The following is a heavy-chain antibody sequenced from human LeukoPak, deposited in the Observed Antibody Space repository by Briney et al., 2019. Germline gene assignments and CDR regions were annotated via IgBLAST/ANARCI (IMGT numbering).Heavy chain of an antibody. CDR1: GFTFSSYS. CDR2: ISSSSSYI. J-gene: IGHJ3*02. CDR3: ARGGGKSFAFDI. Sequence: SGGSLRLSCAASGFTFSSYSMNWVRQAPGKGLEWVSSISSSSSYISYADSVKARFTISRDNAKNSMYLQMNSLRAEDTAVYYCARGGGKSFAFDIWGQGTMVTVSS. V-gene: IGHV3-21*01. D-gene: IGHD4-23*01.